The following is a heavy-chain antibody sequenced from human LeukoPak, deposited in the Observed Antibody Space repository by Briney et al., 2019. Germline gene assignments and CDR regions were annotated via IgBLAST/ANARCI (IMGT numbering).Heavy chain of an antibody. CDR2: MNPNSGNT. J-gene: IGHJ4*02. CDR3: ARRGADYYYGSGSYYMVDFDY. Sequence: ASVKVSCKASGYTFTSYDINWVRQATGQGLEWMGWMNPNSGNTGYAQKFQGRVTMTRNTSISTAYMELSSLRSEDTAVYYCARRGADYYYGSGSYYMVDFDYWGQGTLVTVSS. V-gene: IGHV1-8*01. CDR1: GYTFTSYD. D-gene: IGHD3-10*01.